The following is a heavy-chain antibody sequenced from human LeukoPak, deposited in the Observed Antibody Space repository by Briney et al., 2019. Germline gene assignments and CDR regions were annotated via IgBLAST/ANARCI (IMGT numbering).Heavy chain of an antibody. Sequence: PGGSLRLSCAASGFTFSSYAMSWVRQAPGKGLEWVSAISGSGGSTYYADSVKGRFTISRDNSKNRLYLQMNSLRAEDTAVYYCAKVGDSSSWYYLDYWGQGTLVTVSS. V-gene: IGHV3-23*01. D-gene: IGHD6-13*01. CDR1: GFTFSSYA. J-gene: IGHJ4*02. CDR2: ISGSGGST. CDR3: AKVGDSSSWYYLDY.